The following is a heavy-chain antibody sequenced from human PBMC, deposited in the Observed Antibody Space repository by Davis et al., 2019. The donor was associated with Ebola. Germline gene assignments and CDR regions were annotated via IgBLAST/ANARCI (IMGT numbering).Heavy chain of an antibody. CDR1: GFTFSAYP. CDR3: ARVLLAHYYYYMDV. J-gene: IGHJ6*03. D-gene: IGHD2-8*02. Sequence: PGGSLRLSCAASGFTFSAYPLHWVRQAPGKGLEPVAVISYDGSNKYYADSVKGRFTISRDNSKNTLYLQMNSLRAEDTAVYYCARVLLAHYYYYMDVWGKGTTVTVSS. V-gene: IGHV3-30-3*01. CDR2: ISYDGSNK.